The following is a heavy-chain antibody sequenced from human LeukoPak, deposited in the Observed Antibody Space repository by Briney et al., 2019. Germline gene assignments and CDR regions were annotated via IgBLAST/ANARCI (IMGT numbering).Heavy chain of an antibody. CDR2: INHSGYT. D-gene: IGHD3-22*01. CDR3: SRQVVGNDY. CDR1: GESSFSNYY. J-gene: IGHJ4*02. V-gene: IGHV4-34*01. Sequence: PSETLSLTCAVYGESSFSNYYWSWIRHTPGGALEWIGEINHSGYTNYNPSFKSRVTLSIDTSKNQFSLRLNSVTAADTAVYYCSRQVVGNDYWGQGTLVTVSS.